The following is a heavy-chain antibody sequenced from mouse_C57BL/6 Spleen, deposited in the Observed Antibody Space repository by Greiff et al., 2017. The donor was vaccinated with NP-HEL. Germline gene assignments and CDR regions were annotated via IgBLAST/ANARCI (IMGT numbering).Heavy chain of an antibody. CDR3: AYHGSSPYIDY. D-gene: IGHD1-1*01. CDR1: GYTFTSYW. J-gene: IGHJ2*01. V-gene: IGHV1-74*01. CDR2: IYPSDSDT. Sequence: VKRHQPGAELVKPGASVKVSCKASGYTFTSYWIHWVKQSSGQGLEWIGRIYPSDSDTNYNQKFKGKATLTVDKSSSTAYMQLSSVTSENSAVYNCAYHGSSPYIDYWGQGTTLTVSS.